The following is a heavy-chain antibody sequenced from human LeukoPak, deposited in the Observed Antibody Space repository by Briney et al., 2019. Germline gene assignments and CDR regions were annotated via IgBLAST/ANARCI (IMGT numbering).Heavy chain of an antibody. CDR3: ARAVGSGWYSDYYFDY. CDR2: IYHSGST. Sequence: PSETLSLTCAVSGYSISSGYYWGWIRQPPGKGLEWIGSIYHSGSTYYNSSLKSRVTISVDTSKNQFSLKLSSVTAADTAVYYCARAVGSGWYSDYYFDYWGQGTLVTVSS. J-gene: IGHJ4*02. D-gene: IGHD6-19*01. V-gene: IGHV4-38-2*01. CDR1: GYSISSGYY.